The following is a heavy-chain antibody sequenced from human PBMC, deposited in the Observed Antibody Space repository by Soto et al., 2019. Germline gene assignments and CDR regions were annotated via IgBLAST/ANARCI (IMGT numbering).Heavy chain of an antibody. Sequence: EVQLVESGGGLVKPGGSLRLSCATSGFTFSSYSMNWVRQAPGKGLEWVSSISSSSSYIYYADSVKGRFTISRDNAKNSLYLQMNSLRAEDTAVYYCAAEYSSSPGYWGQGTLVTVSS. V-gene: IGHV3-21*01. J-gene: IGHJ4*02. CDR1: GFTFSSYS. D-gene: IGHD6-6*01. CDR2: ISSSSSYI. CDR3: AAEYSSSPGY.